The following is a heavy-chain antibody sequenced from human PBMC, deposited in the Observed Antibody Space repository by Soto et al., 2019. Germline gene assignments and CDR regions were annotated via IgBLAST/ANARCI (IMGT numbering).Heavy chain of an antibody. CDR2: IWYDGSNK. J-gene: IGHJ3*02. Sequence: VQLVESGGGVVQPGRSLRLSCAASGFTFSSYGMHWVRQAPGKGLEWVAVIWYDGSNKYYADSVKGRFTISRDNSKNTLYLQMNSLRAEDTAVYYCARDGYHDAFDIWGQGTMVTVSS. D-gene: IGHD6-13*01. CDR3: ARDGYHDAFDI. CDR1: GFTFSSYG. V-gene: IGHV3-33*01.